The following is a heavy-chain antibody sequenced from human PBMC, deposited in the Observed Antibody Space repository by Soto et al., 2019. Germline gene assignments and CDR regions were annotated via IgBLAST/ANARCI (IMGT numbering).Heavy chain of an antibody. Sequence: GGSLRLSCAASGFTFSSYAMSWVRQAPGKGLEWISAISGSGGSTYYADSVKGRFTISRDNSKNTLYLQMNSLRAEDTAVYYCAKDLRGRGFSSSWRGDAFDIWGQGTMVTVSS. V-gene: IGHV3-23*01. J-gene: IGHJ3*02. CDR3: AKDLRGRGFSSSWRGDAFDI. D-gene: IGHD6-13*01. CDR2: ISGSGGST. CDR1: GFTFSSYA.